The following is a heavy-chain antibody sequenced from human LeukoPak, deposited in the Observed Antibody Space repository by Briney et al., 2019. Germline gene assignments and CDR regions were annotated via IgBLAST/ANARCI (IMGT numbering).Heavy chain of an antibody. Sequence: SQTLSLTCTVSGGSISSGGYYWSWIRQHPGKGLEWIGYIYHSGSTYYNPSLKSRVTISVDTSKNQFSLKLSSVTAADTAVYYCARVLLGYCSGGSCYSPYFDYWGQGTLVTVSS. V-gene: IGHV4-31*03. D-gene: IGHD2-15*01. CDR3: ARVLLGYCSGGSCYSPYFDY. CDR1: GGSISSGGYY. J-gene: IGHJ4*02. CDR2: IYHSGST.